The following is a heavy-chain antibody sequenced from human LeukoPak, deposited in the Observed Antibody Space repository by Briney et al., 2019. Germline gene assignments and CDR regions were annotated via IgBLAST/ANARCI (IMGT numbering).Heavy chain of an antibody. CDR1: GFTFSSYS. D-gene: IGHD1-20*01. CDR2: ISSSSSYI. J-gene: IGHJ3*02. V-gene: IGHV3-21*01. CDR3: ARDRRVTGGAFDI. Sequence: PGGSLRLSCAASGFTFSSYSMNWVRQAPGKGLEWVSSISSSSSYIYYADSVKGRFTISRDNAKNSLYLQMNSLRAEDTAVYYCARDRRVTGGAFDIWGQGTMVTVSS.